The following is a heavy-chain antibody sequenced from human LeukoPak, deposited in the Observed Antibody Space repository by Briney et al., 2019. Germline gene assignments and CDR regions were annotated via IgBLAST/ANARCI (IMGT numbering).Heavy chain of an antibody. CDR1: GGSISSSSYY. J-gene: IGHJ4*02. V-gene: IGHV4-39*07. Sequence: TSETLSLTCTVSGGSISSSSYYWDWIRQPPGKGLEWIVSVYYSGSTYYNPSLKSRVTISVDTSKNQFSLKLSSVTAADTAVYYCARANYDYVWGSYRLIPGSLFDYWGQGTLVTVSS. CDR2: VYYSGST. D-gene: IGHD3-16*02. CDR3: ARANYDYVWGSYRLIPGSLFDY.